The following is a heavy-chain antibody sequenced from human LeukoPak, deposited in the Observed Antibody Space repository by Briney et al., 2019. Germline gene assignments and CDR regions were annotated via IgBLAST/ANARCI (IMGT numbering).Heavy chain of an antibody. Sequence: SVKVSCKASGGTFSSYAISWVRQAPGQGLEWMGGIIPIFGTANYAQKFQGRVTITADESTSTAYMELSSLRSEDTAVYYCARSYDSSGYLFDYWGQGTLVTVSS. CDR1: GGTFSSYA. CDR3: ARSYDSSGYLFDY. CDR2: IIPIFGTA. V-gene: IGHV1-69*01. J-gene: IGHJ4*02. D-gene: IGHD3-22*01.